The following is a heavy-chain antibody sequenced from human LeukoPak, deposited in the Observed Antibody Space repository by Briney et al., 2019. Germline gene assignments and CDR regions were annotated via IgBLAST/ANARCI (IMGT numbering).Heavy chain of an antibody. CDR2: ISGSGSDS. J-gene: IGHJ4*02. V-gene: IGHV3-23*01. CDR3: AKDFMVYRSSWYSFDY. Sequence: PGGSLRLSCAASGFTFSSYWMSWVRQAPGKGLEWVSVISGSGSDSYYADSVKGRFTISRDNSNNTLYLQMNSLRAEDTAVYYCAKDFMVYRSSWYSFDYWGQGTLVTVSS. CDR1: GFTFSSYW. D-gene: IGHD6-19*01.